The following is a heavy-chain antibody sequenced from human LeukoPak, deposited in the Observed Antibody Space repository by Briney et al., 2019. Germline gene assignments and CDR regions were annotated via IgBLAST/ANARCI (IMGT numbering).Heavy chain of an antibody. CDR2: ISSSSSYI. CDR3: ARGIEYSSSFDY. J-gene: IGHJ4*02. V-gene: IGHV3-21*01. Sequence: GGSLRLSCAASGFTFSSYSMNWVRQAPGKGLEGVSSISSSSSYIYYADSVKGRFTISRDNAKNSLYLQMNSLRAEDTAVYYCARGIEYSSSFDYWGQGTLVTVSS. D-gene: IGHD6-6*01. CDR1: GFTFSSYS.